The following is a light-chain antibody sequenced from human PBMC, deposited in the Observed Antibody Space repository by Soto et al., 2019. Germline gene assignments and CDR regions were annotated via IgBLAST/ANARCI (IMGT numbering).Light chain of an antibody. CDR1: GSNIGNNF. J-gene: IGLJ1*01. CDR2: DNN. CDR3: GTWDNSLSAYV. Sequence: QSVLTQPPSVSAAPGQKVTISCPGSGSNIGNNFVSWYQQFPGTAPKLLIYDNNKRPSGIPDRFSGSKSGTSATLGITGLQTGDEADYYCGTWDNSLSAYVFGAGTKVTVL. V-gene: IGLV1-51*01.